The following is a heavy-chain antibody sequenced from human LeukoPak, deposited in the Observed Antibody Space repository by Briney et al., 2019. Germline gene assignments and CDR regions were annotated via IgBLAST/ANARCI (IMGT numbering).Heavy chain of an antibody. J-gene: IGHJ6*02. CDR2: ISYDGSNK. CDR3: ARDIQLWSMVYYYGMDV. Sequence: GGSLRLSCAASGFTFSSYAMHWVRQGPGKGLEWGAVISYDGSNKYYADSVKGRFTISRDNSKNTLYLQMNSLRAEDTAVYYCARDIQLWSMVYYYGMDVWGQGTTVTVSS. CDR1: GFTFSSYA. D-gene: IGHD5-18*01. V-gene: IGHV3-30-3*01.